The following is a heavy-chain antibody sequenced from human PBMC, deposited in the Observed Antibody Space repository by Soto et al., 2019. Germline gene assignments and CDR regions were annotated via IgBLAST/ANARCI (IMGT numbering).Heavy chain of an antibody. CDR3: ARIPYDNSGTIFDY. CDR1: GITVSSYS. D-gene: IGHD3-22*01. CDR2: IYAGTIT. V-gene: IGHV3-53*01. J-gene: IGHJ4*02. Sequence: PGGSLRLSCAVSGITVSSYSMSWVRQAAGKGLEWVSVIYAGTITYYADSVKGRFTIYRDNSKNTLNLEMNSLRVEDTAVYYCARIPYDNSGTIFDYWGQGTLVTVSS.